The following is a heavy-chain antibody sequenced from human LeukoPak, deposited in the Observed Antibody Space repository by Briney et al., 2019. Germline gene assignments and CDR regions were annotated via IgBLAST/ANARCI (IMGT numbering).Heavy chain of an antibody. D-gene: IGHD3-22*01. CDR2: IYSSGNT. CDR3: ARHGLTYYYDSSGYPLLYYFDY. J-gene: IGHJ4*02. Sequence: SETLSLTCAVSGASISSSNYYWGWVRQSPGKGLEWIGNIYSSGNTYYNASLKSRVTMYIDTSKNQFSLKLSSVTAADTAVYYCARHGLTYYYDSSGYPLLYYFDYWGQGTLVTVSS. V-gene: IGHV4-39*01. CDR1: GASISSSNYY.